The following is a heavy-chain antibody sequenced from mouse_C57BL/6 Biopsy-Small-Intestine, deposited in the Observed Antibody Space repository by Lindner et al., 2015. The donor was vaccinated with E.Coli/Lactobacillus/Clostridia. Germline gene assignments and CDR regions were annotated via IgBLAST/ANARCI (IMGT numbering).Heavy chain of an antibody. Sequence: SVKVSCKASGGSFSTYVISWVRQAPGQGLEWMGGIIPIFSTTNYAQKFQGRVTITADESTSTAYMELSSLRSEDTAAFYCARGWGVPYFEYWGQGTLVTVSS. V-gene: IGHV1-81*01. D-gene: IGHD2-3*01. CDR1: GGSFSTYV. J-gene: IGHJ4*01. CDR3: ARGWGVPYFEY. CDR2: IIPIFSTT.